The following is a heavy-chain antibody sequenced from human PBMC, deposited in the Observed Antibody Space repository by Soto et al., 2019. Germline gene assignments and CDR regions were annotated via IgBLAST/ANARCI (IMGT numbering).Heavy chain of an antibody. Sequence: LRLSSAASGFTFSSYAMSWVRQAPGKGLEWVSAISGSGGSTYYADSVKGRFTISRDNSKNTLYLQMNSLRAEDTAVYYCAKGGTPPLGWFDPWGQGTLVTVSS. D-gene: IGHD1-1*01. V-gene: IGHV3-23*01. CDR1: GFTFSSYA. CDR3: AKGGTPPLGWFDP. J-gene: IGHJ5*02. CDR2: ISGSGGST.